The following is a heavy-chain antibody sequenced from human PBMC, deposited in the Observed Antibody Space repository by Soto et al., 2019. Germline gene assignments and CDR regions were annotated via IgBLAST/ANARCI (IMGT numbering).Heavy chain of an antibody. CDR3: ARASYDSSGYYYDPLDY. Sequence: PGGSLRLSCAASGFTFSSYGMHWVRQAPGKGLEWVAVIWYDVSNKYYADSVKGRFTISRDNSKNTLYLQMNSLRAEDTAVYYCARASYDSSGYYYDPLDYWGQGTLVTVSS. D-gene: IGHD3-22*01. V-gene: IGHV3-33*01. CDR1: GFTFSSYG. J-gene: IGHJ4*02. CDR2: IWYDVSNK.